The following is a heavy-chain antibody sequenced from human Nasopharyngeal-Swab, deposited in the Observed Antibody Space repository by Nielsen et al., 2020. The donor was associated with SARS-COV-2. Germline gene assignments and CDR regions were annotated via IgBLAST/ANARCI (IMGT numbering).Heavy chain of an antibody. CDR2: IYWDDDK. CDR3: AHRRSYDGSGYYFGYFQH. CDR1: GFSLSTSGVG. J-gene: IGHJ1*01. D-gene: IGHD3-22*01. Sequence: SGPTLVKPTQTLTLTCTFSGFSLSTSGVGVGWIRQPPGKALEWLALIYWDDDKRYSPSPKSRLTITKDTSKNQVVLTMTNMDPVDTATYYCAHRRSYDGSGYYFGYFQHWGQGTLVTVSS. V-gene: IGHV2-5*02.